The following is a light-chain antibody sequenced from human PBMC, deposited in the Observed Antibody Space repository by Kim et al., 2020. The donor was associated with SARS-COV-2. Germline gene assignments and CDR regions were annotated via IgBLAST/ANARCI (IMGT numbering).Light chain of an antibody. CDR3: QQYNTLIT. Sequence: SGSPGERATLSCRASQSVSSNLAWYQQKPGQAPRLLIYDASTRATGIPATFSGSGSGTEFTLTISSLQSEDFAVYYCQQYNTLITFGQGTRLEIK. J-gene: IGKJ5*01. CDR2: DAS. CDR1: QSVSSN. V-gene: IGKV3-15*01.